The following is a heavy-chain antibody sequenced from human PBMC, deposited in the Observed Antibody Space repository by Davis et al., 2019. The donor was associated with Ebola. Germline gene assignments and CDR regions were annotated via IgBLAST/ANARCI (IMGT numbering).Heavy chain of an antibody. CDR3: ARDWSGYDQKDGPSSGWYNDAFDI. Sequence: SVKVSCKASGGTFSSYAISWVRQAPGQGLEWMGGIIPIFGTANYAQKFQGRVTITADESTSTAYMELSSLRSEDTAVYYCARDWSGYDQKDGPSSGWYNDAFDIWGQGTMVTVSS. CDR1: GGTFSSYA. J-gene: IGHJ3*02. D-gene: IGHD6-19*01. V-gene: IGHV1-69*13. CDR2: IIPIFGTA.